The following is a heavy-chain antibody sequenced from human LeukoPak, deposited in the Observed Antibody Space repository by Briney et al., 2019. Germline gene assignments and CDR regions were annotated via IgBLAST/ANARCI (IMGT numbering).Heavy chain of an antibody. CDR2: ISGSGGNT. V-gene: IGHV3-23*01. D-gene: IGHD1-26*01. CDR1: GFTFSSYA. J-gene: IGHJ5*02. Sequence: PGGSLRLSCAASGFTFSSYAMSWVPQAPGKGLEWVSRISGSGGNTYHAESVKGRFTISRDNSKNTLYLQMNSLRAEDTALYYCAKDSGGWFDPWGQGTLVTVSS. CDR3: AKDSGGWFDP.